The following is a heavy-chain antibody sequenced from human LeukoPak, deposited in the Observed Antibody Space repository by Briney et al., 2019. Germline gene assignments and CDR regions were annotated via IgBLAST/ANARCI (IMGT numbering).Heavy chain of an antibody. J-gene: IGHJ4*02. D-gene: IGHD2-21*02. CDR3: AKDHDIVVVTALAH. Sequence: PGGSLRLSCAASGFTFSSYGMSWVRQAPGKGLEWVSAISGSGGSTYYADSVKGRFTISRDNSKNTLYLQMNSLRAEDTAVYYCAKDHDIVVVTALAHWGQGTLVTVSS. CDR2: ISGSGGST. V-gene: IGHV3-23*01. CDR1: GFTFSSYG.